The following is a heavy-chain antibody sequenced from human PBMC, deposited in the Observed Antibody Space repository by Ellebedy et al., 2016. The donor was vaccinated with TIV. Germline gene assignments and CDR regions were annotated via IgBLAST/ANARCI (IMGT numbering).Heavy chain of an antibody. CDR1: GFTFSSYA. V-gene: IGHV3-23*01. CDR2: ISGSGGST. J-gene: IGHJ5*02. CDR3: AKDRVGRHFNWFDP. Sequence: GESLKISXAASGFTFSSYAMNWVRQAPGKGLEWVSAISGSGGSTYYADSVKGRFTISRDNSKNTLYLQMNSLRAEDTAVYYCAKDRVGRHFNWFDPWGQGTLVTVSS. D-gene: IGHD1-26*01.